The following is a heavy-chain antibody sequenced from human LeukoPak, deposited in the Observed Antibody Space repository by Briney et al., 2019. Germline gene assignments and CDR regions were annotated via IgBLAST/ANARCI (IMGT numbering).Heavy chain of an antibody. CDR1: RLTFNNYW. CDR2: INIDGSSI. D-gene: IGHD6-13*01. CDR3: ARVPATGTQFDY. J-gene: IGHJ4*02. V-gene: IGHV3-74*01. Sequence: PAGSLRLSCTASRLTFNNYWMHWVRQAPGKGLVWVSRINIDGSSISYADSVKGRFTISRDNAKSTLYLQMNSLRAEDAALYYCARVPATGTQFDYWGRGTLVTVSS.